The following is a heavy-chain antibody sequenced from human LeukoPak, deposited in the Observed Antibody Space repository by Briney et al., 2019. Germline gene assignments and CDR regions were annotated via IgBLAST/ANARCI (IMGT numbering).Heavy chain of an antibody. J-gene: IGHJ4*02. CDR2: IWYDGSNK. D-gene: IGHD3-22*01. CDR3: ARDDSYYDSSGFYFY. CDR1: GFTFSSYW. Sequence: GGSLRLSCAASGFTFSSYWMSGMRQAPGKGVEGVAGIWYDGSNKYYADSVKRRFTTSRDNSKNTLYLQMNSLRAEDTAVYYCARDDSYYDSSGFYFYWGQGTLVTVSS. V-gene: IGHV3-33*08.